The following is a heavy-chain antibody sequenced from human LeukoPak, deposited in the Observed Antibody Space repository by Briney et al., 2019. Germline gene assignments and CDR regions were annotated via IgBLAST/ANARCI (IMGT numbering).Heavy chain of an antibody. Sequence: SVNVSCKASGGTFSSYAISWVRQAPGQGLEWMGRIIPILGIANYAQKFQGRVTITADKSTSTAYMELSSLRSEDTAVYYCARDPGSGGDLRYWGQGTLVTVSS. CDR3: ARDPGSGGDLRY. V-gene: IGHV1-69*04. CDR2: IIPILGIA. D-gene: IGHD2-21*02. CDR1: GGTFSSYA. J-gene: IGHJ4*02.